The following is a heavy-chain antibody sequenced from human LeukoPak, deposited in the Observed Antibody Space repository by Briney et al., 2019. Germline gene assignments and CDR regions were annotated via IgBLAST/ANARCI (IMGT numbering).Heavy chain of an antibody. CDR1: GFTFSSYA. CDR2: ISGSGGGT. Sequence: GGSLRLSCAASGFTFSSYAMSWVRQAPGKGLEWVSVISGSGGGTYYADSVKGRFTFSRDNSKNTLYLQMNSLRGEDTAVYYCAKSASTTVTPSYYYYGMDVWGQGTTVTVSS. D-gene: IGHD4-17*01. J-gene: IGHJ6*02. V-gene: IGHV3-23*01. CDR3: AKSASTTVTPSYYYYGMDV.